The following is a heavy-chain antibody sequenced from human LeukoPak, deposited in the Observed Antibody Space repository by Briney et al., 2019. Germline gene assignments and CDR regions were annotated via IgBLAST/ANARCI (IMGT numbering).Heavy chain of an antibody. CDR2: ISSSSCYI. CDR3: ARAQAGSSWYHYTFDAFDI. J-gene: IGHJ3*02. V-gene: IGHV3-21*01. Sequence: PGGSLRLSCAASGFTFSSYSMNWVRQAPGKGLEWVSSISSSSCYIYYADSVKGRFTISRDNAKNSLYLQMNSLRAEDTAVYYCARAQAGSSWYHYTFDAFDIWGQGTMVTVSS. D-gene: IGHD6-13*01. CDR1: GFTFSSYS.